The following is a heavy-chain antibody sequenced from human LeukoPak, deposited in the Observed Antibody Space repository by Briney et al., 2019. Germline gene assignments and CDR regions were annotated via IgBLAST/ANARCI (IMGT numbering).Heavy chain of an antibody. D-gene: IGHD2-15*01. Sequence: TASQTLSLTCTVSGGSISSGDYYWSWIRQPPGKGLEWIGYIYDSGSTYYNPSLKSRVTISVDTSKNQFSLKLSSVTAADTAVYYCAREFICSGGSCYSGYMDVWGKGTTVTVSS. CDR2: IYDSGST. CDR1: GGSISSGDYY. V-gene: IGHV4-30-4*08. CDR3: AREFICSGGSCYSGYMDV. J-gene: IGHJ6*03.